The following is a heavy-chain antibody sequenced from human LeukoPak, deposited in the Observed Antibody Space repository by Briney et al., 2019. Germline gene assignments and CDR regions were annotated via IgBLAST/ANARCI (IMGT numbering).Heavy chain of an antibody. J-gene: IGHJ4*02. CDR2: ISGSGGST. D-gene: IGHD3-22*01. V-gene: IGHV3-23*01. CDR1: GFTFSSYA. CDR3: AKGAGRGSGYYPIGY. Sequence: PGGSLRLSCAASGFTFSSYAMSWVRQAPGKGLEWVSAISGSGGSTYYADSVKGRFTISRDNSKSTLYLQMNSLRAEDTAVYYCAKGAGRGSGYYPIGYWGQGTLVTVSS.